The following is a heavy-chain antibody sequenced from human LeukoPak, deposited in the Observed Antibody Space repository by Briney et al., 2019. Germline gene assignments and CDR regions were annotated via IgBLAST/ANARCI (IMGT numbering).Heavy chain of an antibody. J-gene: IGHJ4*02. CDR3: AREGGRTVAGTFDN. CDR2: IQYHGRDK. Sequence: GGSLRLSCAASGFTFRSSGMHWVRQAPGKGLEWVAFIQYHGRDKYYADSVKGRFTISRDNSKNTLYMEVNSLRAEDTAVYYCAREGGRTVAGTFDNWGQGTLVTVSS. CDR1: GFTFRSSG. D-gene: IGHD6-19*01. V-gene: IGHV3-30*02.